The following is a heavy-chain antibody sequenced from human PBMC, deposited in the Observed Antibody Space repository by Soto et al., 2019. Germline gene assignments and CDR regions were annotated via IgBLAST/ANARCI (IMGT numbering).Heavy chain of an antibody. CDR1: GYTFTCIA. CDR3: ASGDPYYFDY. D-gene: IGHD2-21*02. CDR2: ISAYNGNT. J-gene: IGHJ4*02. V-gene: IGHV1-18*04. Sequence: SVNLDCKGSGYTFTCIAMSSVPQAPGQGLEWMGWISAYNGNTNYAQKLQGRVTMTTDTSTSTAYMELRSLRSDDTAVYYCASGDPYYFDYWGQGTLVTVSS.